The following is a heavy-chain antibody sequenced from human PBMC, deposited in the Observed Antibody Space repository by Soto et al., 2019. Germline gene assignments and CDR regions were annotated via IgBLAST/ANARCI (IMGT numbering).Heavy chain of an antibody. V-gene: IGHV1-46*01. J-gene: IGHJ4*02. D-gene: IGHD3-10*01. CDR3: ARPGFFGEFYFGY. Sequence: QVQLVQSGAEVKKPGASVKVSCKASGYTFSHYYMHWVRQAPGQGLEWMGMINPVGGGTTYAQKFQDRVTRTRDTSTATVYMELSSVISEDTAVYYCARPGFFGEFYFGYWGQGTLVTVS. CDR1: GYTFSHYY. CDR2: INPVGGGT.